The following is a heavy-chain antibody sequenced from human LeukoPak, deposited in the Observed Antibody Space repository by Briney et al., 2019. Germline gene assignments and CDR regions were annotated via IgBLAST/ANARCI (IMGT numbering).Heavy chain of an antibody. CDR3: ARVPPMTIAAAGTRAFDI. CDR2: INPNSGGT. Sequence: GASVKVSCKASGYTFTGYYMHWVRQAPGQGLEWMGWINPNSGGTNYEQKFQGRVTMTRDTSISTAYMELSRLRSDDTAVYYCARVPPMTIAAAGTRAFDIWGQGTMVTVSS. CDR1: GYTFTGYY. D-gene: IGHD6-13*01. V-gene: IGHV1-2*02. J-gene: IGHJ3*02.